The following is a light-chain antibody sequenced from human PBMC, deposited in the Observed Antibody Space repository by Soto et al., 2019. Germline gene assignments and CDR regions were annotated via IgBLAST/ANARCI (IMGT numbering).Light chain of an antibody. J-gene: IGKJ1*01. Sequence: DIVLTQSPATLSLSPGERATLSCRASQSISSSYLAWYQQKPGQAHRPLIYGASSRAIGIPDRFSGSGSGTNFTLTISRLEPEDFAVYYCQQYGSSPWTFGRGTKVEIK. V-gene: IGKV3-20*01. CDR2: GAS. CDR1: QSISSSY. CDR3: QQYGSSPWT.